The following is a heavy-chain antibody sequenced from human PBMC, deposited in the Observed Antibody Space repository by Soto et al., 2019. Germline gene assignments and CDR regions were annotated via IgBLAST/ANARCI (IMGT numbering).Heavy chain of an antibody. Sequence: SETLSLTCAVYGGSFSGDNWSWFRQPPGKGLEWIGEINHSGSTNYNPSLKGRVTISVDTSKNQFSLRLSSVTAAETAVYYCARGRENTSSRRLGYYYYYIVVLGKGTTVSVSS. J-gene: IGHJ6*03. CDR1: GGSFSGDN. CDR3: ARGRENTSSRRLGYYYYYIVV. D-gene: IGHD6-6*01. V-gene: IGHV4-34*01. CDR2: INHSGST.